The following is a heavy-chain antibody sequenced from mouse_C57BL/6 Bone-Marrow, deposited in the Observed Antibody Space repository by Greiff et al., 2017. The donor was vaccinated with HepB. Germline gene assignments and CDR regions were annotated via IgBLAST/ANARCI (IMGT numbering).Heavy chain of an antibody. CDR3: ARDPVYYYGSSYEDY. CDR1: GFNIKNTY. CDR2: IDPANGNT. Sequence: VQLKESVAELVRPGASVKLSCTASGFNIKNTYMHWVKQRPEQGLEWIGRIDPANGNTKYAPKFQGKATITADTSSNTAYLQLSSLTSEDTAIYYCARDPVYYYGSSYEDYWGQGTTLTVSS. D-gene: IGHD1-1*01. J-gene: IGHJ2*01. V-gene: IGHV14-3*01.